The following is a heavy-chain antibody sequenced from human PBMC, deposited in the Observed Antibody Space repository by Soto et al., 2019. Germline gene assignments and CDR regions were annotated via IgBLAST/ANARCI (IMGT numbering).Heavy chain of an antibody. Sequence: SLTCAVYGGSFSGYYWSWIRQPPGKGLEWIGEINHSGSTNHNPSLKSRVTISVDTSKNQFSLKLSSVTAADTAVYYCARTQDILTGYYILDPWGQGTLVTVSS. CDR3: ARTQDILTGYYILDP. CDR1: GGSFSGYY. CDR2: INHSGST. D-gene: IGHD3-9*01. J-gene: IGHJ5*02. V-gene: IGHV4-34*01.